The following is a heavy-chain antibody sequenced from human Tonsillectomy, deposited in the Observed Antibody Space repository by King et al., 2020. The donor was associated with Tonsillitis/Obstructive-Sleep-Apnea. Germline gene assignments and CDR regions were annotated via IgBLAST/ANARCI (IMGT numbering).Heavy chain of an antibody. J-gene: IGHJ3*02. Sequence: VQLVESGGGLIHPGGSLRLSCAASGFNVNNNDMSWVRQAPGKGLEWVSVIYSGGRTYYAESVKGRFTISRDNSKNTLYLQMSTLRAEDTAVYYCAREPDLGHYDVFEIWGRGTMVTVSS. V-gene: IGHV3-53*01. CDR3: AREPDLGHYDVFEI. D-gene: IGHD2-2*01. CDR2: IYSGGRT. CDR1: GFNVNNND.